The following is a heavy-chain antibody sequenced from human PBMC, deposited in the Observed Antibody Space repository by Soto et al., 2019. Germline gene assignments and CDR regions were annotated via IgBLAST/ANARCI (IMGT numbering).Heavy chain of an antibody. Sequence: GGSLRLSCAAPGFTFSSYWMSWVRQAPGKGLEWVANIKQDGSEKYYVDSVKGRFTISRDNAKNSLYLQMNSLRAEDTAVYYCARWELRYFDWLSNDAFDIWGQGTMVTVSS. CDR1: GFTFSSYW. V-gene: IGHV3-7*01. J-gene: IGHJ3*02. D-gene: IGHD3-9*01. CDR3: ARWELRYFDWLSNDAFDI. CDR2: IKQDGSEK.